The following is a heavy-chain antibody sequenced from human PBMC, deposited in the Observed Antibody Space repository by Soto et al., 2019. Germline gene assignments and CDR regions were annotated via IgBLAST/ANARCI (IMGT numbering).Heavy chain of an antibody. J-gene: IGHJ4*02. Sequence: SETLSLTCTVSGDSITNNNFYWGWVRQPPGKGLDWIGNIYYLGNTFYNPSLRSRVTISADTSKNQFSLNLSSVTAADTAVYYCARCVVPATRHADIDFWGQGILVTLAS. D-gene: IGHD2-15*01. V-gene: IGHV4-39*01. CDR2: IYYLGNT. CDR1: GDSITNNNFY. CDR3: ARCVVPATRHADIDF.